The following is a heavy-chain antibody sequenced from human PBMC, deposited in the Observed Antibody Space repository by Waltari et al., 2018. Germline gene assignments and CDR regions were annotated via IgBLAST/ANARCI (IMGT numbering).Heavy chain of an antibody. V-gene: IGHV1-2*02. J-gene: IGHJ6*02. CDR3: ARDQTVTFDYYYYGMDV. Sequence: QVQLVQSGAEVKKPGASVKVSCKASGYTFTGYYMHWVRQAPGQGLEWMGWINPNSGGTNYAQKVQGRVTMTRDTSISTAYMELSRLRSDDTAVYYCARDQTVTFDYYYYGMDVWGQGTTVTVSS. CDR1: GYTFTGYY. CDR2: INPNSGGT. D-gene: IGHD4-4*01.